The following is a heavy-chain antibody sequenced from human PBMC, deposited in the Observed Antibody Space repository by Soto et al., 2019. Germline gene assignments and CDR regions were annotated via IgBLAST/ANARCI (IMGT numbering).Heavy chain of an antibody. D-gene: IGHD5-12*01. J-gene: IGHJ6*02. CDR3: AHSIEATTVLYYYYYGMDV. Sequence: QITLKESGPTLVKPTQTLTLTCTFSGFSLSTSGVGVGWIRQPPGKALEWLALIYWDDDKRSSPSLKSRLTITKDTSNNQVVLTMTHMDPVDTATYYCAHSIEATTVLYYYYYGMDVWGQGTTVTVSS. CDR2: IYWDDDK. CDR1: GFSLSTSGVG. V-gene: IGHV2-5*02.